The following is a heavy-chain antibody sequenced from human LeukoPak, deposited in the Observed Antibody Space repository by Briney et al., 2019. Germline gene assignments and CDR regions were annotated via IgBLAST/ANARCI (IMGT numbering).Heavy chain of an antibody. J-gene: IGHJ5*02. CDR3: ARGSYDILTESFDP. CDR2: IYHSGST. Sequence: SETLSLTCTVSGYSISSGYYWGWIRQPPGKGLEWIGSIYHSGSTYYNPSHKSRVTISVDTSKNQFSLKLSSVTAADTAVYYCARGSYDILTESFDPWGQGTLVTVSS. D-gene: IGHD3-9*01. V-gene: IGHV4-38-2*02. CDR1: GYSISSGYY.